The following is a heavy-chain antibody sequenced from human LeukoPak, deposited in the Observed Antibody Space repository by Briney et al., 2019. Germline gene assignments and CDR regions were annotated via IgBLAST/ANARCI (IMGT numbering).Heavy chain of an antibody. J-gene: IGHJ4*02. CDR2: INPGANNT. D-gene: IGHD3-10*01. CDR3: ARISMVRGITNDY. CDR1: GYTSTNYF. Sequence: ASVKVSCKASGYTSTNYFIHWMRQAPGQGLEWMGIINPGANNTTYAQRFQGRVTMTRDMSTSTVYMELSSLRSEDTAVYYCARISMVRGITNDYWGQGTLVTVSS. V-gene: IGHV1-46*01.